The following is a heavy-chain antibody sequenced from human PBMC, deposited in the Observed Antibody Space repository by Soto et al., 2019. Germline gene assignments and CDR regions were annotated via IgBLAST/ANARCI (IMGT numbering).Heavy chain of an antibody. CDR3: AHRPRGYAYYFDY. CDR2: IFWDDDK. D-gene: IGHD5-12*01. V-gene: IGHV2-5*02. J-gene: IGHJ4*02. Sequence: QITLKESGPTLVKPTQTLTLTCTFSGFSLTTRGVGVAWIRQPQGKALEWLALIFWDDDKWSSPSLKNRLTITEDTSKNQVVLTMTNMDPVDTATYYCAHRPRGYAYYFDYWGQGALVTGSS. CDR1: GFSLTTRGVG.